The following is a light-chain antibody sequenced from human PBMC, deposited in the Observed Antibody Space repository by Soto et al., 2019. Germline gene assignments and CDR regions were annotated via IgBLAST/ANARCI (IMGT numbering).Light chain of an antibody. Sequence: EILMTQSPATLSVSPGETATLSCRASQSVSTKLAWYQQKPGQAPRLLIFGASTRATGIPARFSGGGSGTEFTLTISRLQSEDFAVYYCQKYSDWPPWTFGQGTKVDIK. V-gene: IGKV3-15*01. J-gene: IGKJ1*01. CDR1: QSVSTK. CDR2: GAS. CDR3: QKYSDWPPWT.